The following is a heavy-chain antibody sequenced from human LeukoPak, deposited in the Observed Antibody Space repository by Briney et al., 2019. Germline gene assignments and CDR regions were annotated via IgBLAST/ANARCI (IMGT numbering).Heavy chain of an antibody. D-gene: IGHD6-6*01. Sequence: KSSETLSLTCAVYGGSFSGYYWSWIRQPPGKGLEWIGEINHSGSTNYNPSLKSRVTISVDTSKNQFSLKLSSVTAADTAVYYCARGARIIAARTRAKDAFDIWGQGTMVTVSS. V-gene: IGHV4-34*01. CDR2: INHSGST. CDR1: GGSFSGYY. J-gene: IGHJ3*02. CDR3: ARGARIIAARTRAKDAFDI.